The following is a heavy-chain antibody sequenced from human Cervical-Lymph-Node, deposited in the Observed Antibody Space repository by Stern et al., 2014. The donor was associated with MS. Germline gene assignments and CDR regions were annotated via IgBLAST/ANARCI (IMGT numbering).Heavy chain of an antibody. J-gene: IGHJ4*02. D-gene: IGHD6-25*01. CDR3: ARERAGIGYHDFDL. CDR2: INPSGGST. CDR1: GYTFTNYY. V-gene: IGHV1-46*01. Sequence: VQLVQSGAEVKKPGASVKVSCKASGYTFTNYYMNWVRQAPGQGLEWMGIINPSGGSTSYAQKFQGRVTMTRDTSTNTDYMELRSLRSDDTAVYYCARERAGIGYHDFDLWGQGALVTVSS.